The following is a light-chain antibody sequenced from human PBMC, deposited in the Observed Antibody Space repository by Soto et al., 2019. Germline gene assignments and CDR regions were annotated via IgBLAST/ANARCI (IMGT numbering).Light chain of an antibody. CDR2: EVN. J-gene: IGLJ1*01. Sequence: QSLLTQPASVSGSPVQSITISCTGTSSDVCGYNYFSWFQQHPGKAPKLMISEVNNRPSGVYNRFSGSKSGNTAYLTISGLQVEDEAEYFCLSFTTTXTHVVGTGTKVXV. CDR3: LSFTTTXTHV. CDR1: SSDVCGYNY. V-gene: IGLV2-14*01.